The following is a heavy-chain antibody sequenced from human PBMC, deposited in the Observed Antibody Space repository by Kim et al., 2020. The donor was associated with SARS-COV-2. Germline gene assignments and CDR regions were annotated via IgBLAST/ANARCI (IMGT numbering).Heavy chain of an antibody. D-gene: IGHD5-18*01. CDR3: ASTASVSY. Sequence: DGIVQNYVDSVKGRFTISRDTAQISVHLQMNSLRAEDTAIYYCASTASVSYLGQGTLVTVSS. V-gene: IGHV3-7*01. J-gene: IGHJ4*02. CDR2: DGIVQ.